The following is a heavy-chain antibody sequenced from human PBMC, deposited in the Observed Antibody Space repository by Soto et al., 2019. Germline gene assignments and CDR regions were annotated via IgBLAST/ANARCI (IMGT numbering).Heavy chain of an antibody. CDR2: IYYSGST. CDR3: ARARRGWDWFDP. D-gene: IGHD6-19*01. J-gene: IGHJ5*02. V-gene: IGHV4-59*01. Sequence: QVQLQESGPGLVKPSETLSLTCTVSGGSISSYYWSWIRQPPGKGLEWIGYIYYSGSTNYNPSLKSRVTIAVDTATNQFSLKLSSVTAADTAVYYCARARRGWDWFDPWGQGTLVTVSS. CDR1: GGSISSYY.